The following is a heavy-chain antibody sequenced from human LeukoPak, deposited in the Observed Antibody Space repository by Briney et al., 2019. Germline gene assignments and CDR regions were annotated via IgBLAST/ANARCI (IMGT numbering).Heavy chain of an antibody. CDR1: GGSISSSY. CDR3: ARDPLPAANYWYFDL. Sequence: SETLSLTCTVSGGSISSSYWSWIRQPPGKGLEWIGYIYYTGSTTYNPSLKSRVTISVDTSKNQSSLKLSSVTAADTAVYYCARDPLPAANYWYFDLWGRGTLVTVSS. V-gene: IGHV4-59*12. CDR2: IYYTGST. J-gene: IGHJ2*01. D-gene: IGHD2-2*01.